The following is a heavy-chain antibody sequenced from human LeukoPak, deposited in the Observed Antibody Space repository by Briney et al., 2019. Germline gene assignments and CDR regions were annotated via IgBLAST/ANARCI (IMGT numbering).Heavy chain of an antibody. Sequence: GGSLRLSCEASGFTFSSYALSWVRQAPGKGLEWVSSISSSSSYIYYADSVKGRFTISRDNAKNSLYLQMNSLRAEDTAVYYCARWENDYGGPTAFDIWGQGTMVTVSS. CDR3: ARWENDYGGPTAFDI. D-gene: IGHD4-23*01. CDR1: GFTFSSYA. V-gene: IGHV3-21*01. CDR2: ISSSSSYI. J-gene: IGHJ3*02.